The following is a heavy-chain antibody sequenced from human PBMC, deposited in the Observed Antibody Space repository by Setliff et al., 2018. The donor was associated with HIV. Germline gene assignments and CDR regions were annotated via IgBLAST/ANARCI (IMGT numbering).Heavy chain of an antibody. CDR3: AKDHGPPDSNFWIDPLYMDV. J-gene: IGHJ6*03. D-gene: IGHD3-3*01. V-gene: IGHV1-18*01. Sequence: ASVKVSCKASGYTFTSYGISWVRQAPGQGLEWMGWISAYNGNTHYAQRLQGRVTMTTDTSTRTAYMELRSLRSDDTAVYYCAKDHGPPDSNFWIDPLYMDVWGKGTTVTVSS. CDR2: ISAYNGNT. CDR1: GYTFTSYG.